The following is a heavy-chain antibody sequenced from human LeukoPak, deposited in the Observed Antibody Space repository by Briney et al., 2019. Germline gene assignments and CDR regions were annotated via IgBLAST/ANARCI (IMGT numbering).Heavy chain of an antibody. J-gene: IGHJ4*02. D-gene: IGHD5-18*01. V-gene: IGHV1-46*01. CDR3: ARDVPYDESGYQFDY. CDR2: INPRGGST. CDR1: GYTFSSHY. Sequence: ASVKVSCKASGYTFSSHYLHWVRQAPGQGLEWMGIINPRGGSTSYAQKFQGRVTMTRDMSTTTVYMELISLRSEDTAVYYCARDVPYDESGYQFDYWGQGTLVTVSS.